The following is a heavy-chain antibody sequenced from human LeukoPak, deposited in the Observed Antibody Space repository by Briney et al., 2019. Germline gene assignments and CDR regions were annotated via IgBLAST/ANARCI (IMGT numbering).Heavy chain of an antibody. CDR1: GGSFSGYY. Sequence: SETLSLTCAVYGGSFSGYYWSWIRQSPGKGLEWIGEINHSGSTNYNPSPKSRVTISVDTSKNQFSLKLSSVTAADTAVYYCASSDYPPHFQHWGQGTLVTVSS. CDR3: ASSDYPPHFQH. V-gene: IGHV4-34*01. CDR2: INHSGST. J-gene: IGHJ1*01. D-gene: IGHD4-17*01.